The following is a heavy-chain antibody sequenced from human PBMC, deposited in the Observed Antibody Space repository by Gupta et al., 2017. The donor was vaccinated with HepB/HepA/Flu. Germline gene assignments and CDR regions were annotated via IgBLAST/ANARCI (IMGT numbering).Heavy chain of an antibody. D-gene: IGHD4-17*01. V-gene: IGHV1-8*01. J-gene: IGHJ6*02. CDR1: GYTFTRYD. CDR3: ARDFGYGDYSDYYYGMDV. Sequence: QVQLVQSGAEVKKPGASVKVSCKASGYTFTRYDINWVRQATGQGLEWMGWMNPNSGNTGYAQKFQGRVTMTRNTSISTAYMELSSLRSEDTAVYYCARDFGYGDYSDYYYGMDVWGQGTTVTVSS. CDR2: MNPNSGNT.